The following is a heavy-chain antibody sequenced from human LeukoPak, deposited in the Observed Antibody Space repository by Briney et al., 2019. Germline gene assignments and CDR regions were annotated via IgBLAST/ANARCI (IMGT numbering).Heavy chain of an antibody. CDR3: AKGTMARGFDY. V-gene: IGHV3-53*01. J-gene: IGHJ4*02. CDR1: DFSVGSNY. CDR2: IYSVGTT. Sequence: PGGSLRLSCAASDFSVGSNYMTWVRQAPGKGLEWVSFIYSVGTTFYADSVKGRFTISRDTSKNTLYLQMNSLRAEDTAVYYCAKGTMARGFDYWGQGTLVTVSS. D-gene: IGHD3-10*01.